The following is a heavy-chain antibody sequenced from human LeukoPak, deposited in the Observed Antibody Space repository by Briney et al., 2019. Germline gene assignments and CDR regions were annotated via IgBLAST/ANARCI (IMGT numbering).Heavy chain of an antibody. V-gene: IGHV3-21*04. CDR3: ARDQYGLGYGSLFDY. J-gene: IGHJ4*02. CDR1: GFTFSNYN. CDR2: ISRSSIYT. Sequence: GGSLRLSCTASGFTFSNYNMNWVRQAPGKGLGWVSSISRSSIYTYYEDSVKGRLTISRDNAKNSLYLQMNSLRAEDTAVYYCARDQYGLGYGSLFDYWGQGTLVTVSS. D-gene: IGHD3-10*01.